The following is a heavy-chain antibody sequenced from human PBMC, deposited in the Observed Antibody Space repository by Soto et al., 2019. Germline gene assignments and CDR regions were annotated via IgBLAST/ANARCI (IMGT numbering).Heavy chain of an antibody. D-gene: IGHD5-12*01. Sequence: QLQLQEPGPGLVRPSQTWSLTCIFSVGPITGGGYYGSWFRRHPGKGRGGIGYIYNSGSTYYNPSLKSRVTISVDTSKNQFSLKLSSVTAADTAVYYCAASCVGCRGFNYYGMDVWGQGTTVTVSS. J-gene: IGHJ6*02. CDR1: VGPITGGGYY. CDR2: IYNSGST. CDR3: AASCVGCRGFNYYGMDV. V-gene: IGHV4-31*03.